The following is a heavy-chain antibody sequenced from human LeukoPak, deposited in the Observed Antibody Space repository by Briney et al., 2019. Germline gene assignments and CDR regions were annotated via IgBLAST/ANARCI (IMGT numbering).Heavy chain of an antibody. CDR2: IKQDGSEK. D-gene: IGHD4-17*01. V-gene: IGHV3-7*01. Sequence: GGSLRLSCAASRFTFSTYWMSWVRQAPGKGLEWVANIKQDGSEKYYVDSVKGRFTISRDNAKNSLYLQMNSLRAEDTAVYYCAREPSNYGDHYFDYWGQGTLVIVSS. CDR3: AREPSNYGDHYFDY. J-gene: IGHJ4*02. CDR1: RFTFSTYW.